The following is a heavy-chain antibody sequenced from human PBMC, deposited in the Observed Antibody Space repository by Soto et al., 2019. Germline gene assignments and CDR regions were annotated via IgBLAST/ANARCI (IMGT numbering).Heavy chain of an antibody. D-gene: IGHD5-18*01. CDR2: IIPYLDIT. Sequence: QVKLVQSGAEVKKPGSSVKVSCKASGGTFGTYTISWVRQALGQGLEWMGRIIPYLDITDYAQKFQGRFTIAADKSTTTAYMELNSLRSEDTAVYFCARDTTYWGQGTLVTVSS. CDR3: ARDTTY. CDR1: GGTFGTYT. J-gene: IGHJ4*02. V-gene: IGHV1-69*02.